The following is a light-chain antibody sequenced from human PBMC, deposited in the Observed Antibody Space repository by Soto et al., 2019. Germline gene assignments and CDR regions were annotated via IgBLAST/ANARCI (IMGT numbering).Light chain of an antibody. J-gene: IGLJ2*01. CDR1: SSNIGAGYD. Sequence: QSVLTQPPSVSGAPGQRVTISCTGSSSNIGAGYDVHWYQQLPGTAPKLLIYGNSNRPSGVPDRFSGSKSGTSASLAITGLQAEDDDDYYCQSYDSSLSVVFGGGTKLTVL. CDR3: QSYDSSLSVV. V-gene: IGLV1-40*01. CDR2: GNS.